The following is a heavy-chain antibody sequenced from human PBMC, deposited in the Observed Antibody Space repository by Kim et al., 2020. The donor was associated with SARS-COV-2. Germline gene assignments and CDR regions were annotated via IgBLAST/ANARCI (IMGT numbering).Heavy chain of an antibody. CDR3: ARRRRIQGYCSSTSCKPRGAIDY. D-gene: IGHD2-2*01. CDR1: GGSFSGYY. V-gene: IGHV4-34*01. Sequence: SETLSLTCAVYGGSFSGYYWSWIRQPPGKGLEWIGEINHSGSTNYNPSLKSRVTISVDTSKNQFSLKLSSVTAADTAVYYCARRRRIQGYCSSTSCKPRGAIDYWGQGTLVTVSS. J-gene: IGHJ4*02. CDR2: INHSGST.